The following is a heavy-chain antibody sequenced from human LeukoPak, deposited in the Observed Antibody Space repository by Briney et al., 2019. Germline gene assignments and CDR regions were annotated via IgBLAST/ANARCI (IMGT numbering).Heavy chain of an antibody. Sequence: ASVKVSCKASGYTFTDYYMHWVRQAPGQGFEWMGWTNPNDGDTNYAQKFQGRVTMTRDTSISTAHMEVSRLRSDDTAVYYCARANFLYCSSSTCLFDYWGQGTLVTVSS. CDR1: GYTFTDYY. J-gene: IGHJ4*02. CDR3: ARANFLYCSSSTCLFDY. CDR2: TNPNDGDT. D-gene: IGHD2-2*01. V-gene: IGHV1-2*02.